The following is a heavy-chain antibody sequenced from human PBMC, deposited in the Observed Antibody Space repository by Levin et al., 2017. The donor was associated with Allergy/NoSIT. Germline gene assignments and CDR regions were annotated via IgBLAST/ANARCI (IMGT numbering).Heavy chain of an antibody. CDR3: ARQCYDILTGYYNFDC. J-gene: IGHJ4*02. CDR1: GGSISSSISY. V-gene: IGHV4-39*01. D-gene: IGHD3-9*01. CDR2: IYNSGST. Sequence: SETLSLTCTVSGGSISSSISYWGWIRQAPGKGLEWIGSIYNSGSTYYNPSLNSRVTTSVDTSKNQFSLKLSSVTAADTAVYYCARQCYDILTGYYNFDCWGQGTLVTVSS.